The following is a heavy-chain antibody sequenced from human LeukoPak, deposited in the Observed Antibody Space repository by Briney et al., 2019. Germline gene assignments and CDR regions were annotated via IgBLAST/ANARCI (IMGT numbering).Heavy chain of an antibody. CDR2: IYSGGST. D-gene: IGHD3-10*01. CDR3: ARALVRGVYYFDY. Sequence: GGSLRLSCAASGFTVSSNYMSWVRLAPGKGLEWVSVIYSGGSTYYADSVKGRFTISRDNSKNTLYLQMNSLRSEDTAVYYCARALVRGVYYFDYWGQGTLVTVSS. J-gene: IGHJ4*02. CDR1: GFTVSSNY. V-gene: IGHV3-66*02.